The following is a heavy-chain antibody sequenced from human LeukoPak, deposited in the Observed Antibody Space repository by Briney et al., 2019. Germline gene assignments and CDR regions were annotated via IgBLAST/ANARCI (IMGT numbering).Heavy chain of an antibody. CDR2: INQDGSEK. CDR1: GFSISNYW. J-gene: IGHJ4*02. CDR3: ARDRYDGYYAYAY. D-gene: IGHD5-24*01. Sequence: GGSLRLSCAISGFSISNYWMTWVRQAPGKRLEWVANINQDGSEKYYVDSVKGRFTISRDNAENSLYLQMNSLRAEDTAVYYCARDRYDGYYAYAYWGQGTLVTVSS. V-gene: IGHV3-7*01.